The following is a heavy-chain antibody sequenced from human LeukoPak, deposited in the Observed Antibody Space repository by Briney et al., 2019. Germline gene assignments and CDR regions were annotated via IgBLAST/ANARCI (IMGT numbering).Heavy chain of an antibody. CDR2: ISSSGGTI. Sequence: PGGSLRLSCADSGFTFSDSYMSWIRQAPGKGLEWVSYISSSGGTIYCADSVRGRFTISRDNAKNSLYLQMNSLRAEDTAIYYCARGGTVADPFDYWGQGTLVTVSS. D-gene: IGHD6-19*01. CDR3: ARGGTVADPFDY. CDR1: GFTFSDSY. V-gene: IGHV3-11*01. J-gene: IGHJ4*02.